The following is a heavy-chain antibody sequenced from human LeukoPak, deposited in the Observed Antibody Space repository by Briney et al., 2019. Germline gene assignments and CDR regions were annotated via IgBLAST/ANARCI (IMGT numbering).Heavy chain of an antibody. Sequence: GGSLRLSCAASGFTFSSYSMNWVRQAPGKGLEWVSSISSSSSYIYYADSVKGRFTISRDNAKNSLYLQINSLRAEDTAVYYCARDYGDYFRDYYYYMDVWGKGTTVTVSS. V-gene: IGHV3-21*01. J-gene: IGHJ6*03. D-gene: IGHD4-17*01. CDR2: ISSSSSYI. CDR1: GFTFSSYS. CDR3: ARDYGDYFRDYYYYMDV.